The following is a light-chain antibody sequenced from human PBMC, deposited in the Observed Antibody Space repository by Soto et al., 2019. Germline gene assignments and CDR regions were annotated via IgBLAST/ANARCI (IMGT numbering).Light chain of an antibody. CDR1: QSVSSSY. CDR3: QEYDGLPPLT. J-gene: IGKJ2*01. V-gene: IGKV3-20*01. CDR2: GAS. Sequence: EFVLTQSPCTLSLSPGERATLSCRASQSVSSSYLAWYHQKPGQSPRLLLYGASNRASAIPDRFSGSASGTGFSLTISRLEPDVFAVYFYQEYDGLPPLTFGHGRKVVVK.